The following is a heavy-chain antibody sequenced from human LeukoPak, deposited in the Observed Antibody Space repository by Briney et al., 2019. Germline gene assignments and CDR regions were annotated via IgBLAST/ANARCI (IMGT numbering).Heavy chain of an antibody. D-gene: IGHD3-22*01. V-gene: IGHV4-34*01. CDR1: GGSFSGYY. J-gene: IGHJ3*02. CDR2: INHSGST. CDR3: AREGVRVYDSSGFDAFDI. Sequence: KPSETLSLTCAVYGGSFSGYYWSWIRQPPGKGLEWIGEINHSGSTNYNPSLKSRVTISVDTSKNQFSLKLSSVSAADTAVYYCAREGVRVYDSSGFDAFDIWGQGTMVTVSS.